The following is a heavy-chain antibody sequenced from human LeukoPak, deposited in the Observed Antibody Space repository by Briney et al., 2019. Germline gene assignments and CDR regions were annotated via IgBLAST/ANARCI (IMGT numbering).Heavy chain of an antibody. V-gene: IGHV3-23*01. CDR1: GFTFSSYA. D-gene: IGHD3-3*02. Sequence: AGGSLRLSCAASGFTFSSYAVSWVRQAPGKGLEWVSAITGSGGGTYYADSVKGRFTISRDNSKNTLYLQMNSLRAEDTAVYYCAKSTISIVATGDFDYWGQGTLVTVSS. CDR2: ITGSGGGT. CDR3: AKSTISIVATGDFDY. J-gene: IGHJ4*02.